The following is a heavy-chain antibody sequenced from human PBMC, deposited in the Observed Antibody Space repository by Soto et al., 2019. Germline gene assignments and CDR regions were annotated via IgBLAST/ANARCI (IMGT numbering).Heavy chain of an antibody. CDR1: GFTFSRHG. Sequence: QVQLVESGGGVVQPGTSLRLSCAASGFTFSRHGMHWVRQTPGKGLEWLAVILNDASGHWYADSVKGRFTISRANFENTLYLQMNGLRLEATAMYYCARDDDYPDNGFDYWGQGTRVTVSS. D-gene: IGHD4-17*01. CDR3: ARDDDYPDNGFDY. J-gene: IGHJ4*02. V-gene: IGHV3-33*01. CDR2: ILNDASGH.